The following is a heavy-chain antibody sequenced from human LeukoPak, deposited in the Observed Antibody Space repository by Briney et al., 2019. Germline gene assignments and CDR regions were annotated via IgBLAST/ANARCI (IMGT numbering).Heavy chain of an antibody. CDR2: IHTDGSST. Sequence: GGSLRLSCVASGFTFSSYWMHWVRQAPGKGLVWVSRIHTDGSSTDYADSVKGRFPISRDNAKNTLYLQMNSLRAEDTAVYYCTRGTTAARPDYFDYWGQGTLVTVSS. D-gene: IGHD6-6*01. J-gene: IGHJ4*02. CDR1: GFTFSSYW. V-gene: IGHV3-74*01. CDR3: TRGTTAARPDYFDY.